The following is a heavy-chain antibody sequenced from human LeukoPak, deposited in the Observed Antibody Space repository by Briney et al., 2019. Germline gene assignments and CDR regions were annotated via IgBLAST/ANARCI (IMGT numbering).Heavy chain of an antibody. D-gene: IGHD1-7*01. Sequence: ASVKVSCTASAGTLTSHAFSWVRQAPGEGFEWMGGIIPLFGPAIYAQSFQGRVTITTDESTSTGYMELRSLRSEDTAVYYCVRGEGTSPIYYWGQGTLVTVSS. CDR1: AGTLTSHA. CDR2: IIPLFGPA. J-gene: IGHJ4*02. CDR3: VRGEGTSPIYY. V-gene: IGHV1-69*05.